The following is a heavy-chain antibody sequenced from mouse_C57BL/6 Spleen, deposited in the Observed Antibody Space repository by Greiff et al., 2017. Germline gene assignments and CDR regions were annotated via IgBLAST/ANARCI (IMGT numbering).Heavy chain of an antibody. CDR3: ARYRGGFYYFDY. CDR1: GFTFTDYY. J-gene: IGHJ2*01. Sequence: EVKVVESGGGLVQPGGSLSLSCAASGFTFTDYYMSWVRQPPGKALEWLGFIRNKANGYTTEYSASVKGRFTISRDNSQSILYLQMNALRAEDSATYYCARYRGGFYYFDYWGQGTTLTVSS. V-gene: IGHV7-3*01. CDR2: IRNKANGYTT.